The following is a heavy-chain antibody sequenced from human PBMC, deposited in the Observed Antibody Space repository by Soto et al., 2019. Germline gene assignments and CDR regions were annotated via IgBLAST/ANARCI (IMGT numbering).Heavy chain of an antibody. V-gene: IGHV3-48*03. Sequence: GGSLRLSCAASGFTFSSYEMNWVRQAPGKGLEWVSYISSSGSTIYYADSVKGRFTISRDNAKNSLYLQMNSLRAEDTAVYYCARGHNPTYKSEPLENWGQGTLVTVSS. CDR3: ARGHNPTYKSEPLEN. D-gene: IGHD1-20*01. CDR1: GFTFSSYE. CDR2: ISSSGSTI. J-gene: IGHJ4*02.